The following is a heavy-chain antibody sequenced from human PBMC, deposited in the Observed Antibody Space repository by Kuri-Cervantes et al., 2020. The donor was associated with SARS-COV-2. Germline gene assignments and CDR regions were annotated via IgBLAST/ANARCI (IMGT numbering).Heavy chain of an antibody. CDR1: GFTFSSYV. V-gene: IGHV3-23*01. CDR3: TTLIDY. J-gene: IGHJ4*02. Sequence: GGSLRLSCAASGFTFSSYVMSWVRQAPGKGLEWVSGISGSGGSTYYADSVKGRFTISRDNSKNTLYLQMNSLKTEDTAVYYCTTLIDYWGQGALVTVSS. CDR2: ISGSGGST.